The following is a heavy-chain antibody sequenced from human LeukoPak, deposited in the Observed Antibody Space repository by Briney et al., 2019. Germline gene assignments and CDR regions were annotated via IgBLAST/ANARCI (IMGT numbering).Heavy chain of an antibody. D-gene: IGHD1-14*01. CDR2: IYTSGST. V-gene: IGHV4-61*02. Sequence: PSETLSLTCTVSGGSISSGSYYWRWIRQPAGKGLEWIGRIYTSGSTNYNPSLKSRVTISVDTSKNQFSLKLSSVTAADTAVYYCARLRMRRTGAFDIWGQGTVVTVSS. CDR3: ARLRMRRTGAFDI. CDR1: GGSISSGSYY. J-gene: IGHJ3*02.